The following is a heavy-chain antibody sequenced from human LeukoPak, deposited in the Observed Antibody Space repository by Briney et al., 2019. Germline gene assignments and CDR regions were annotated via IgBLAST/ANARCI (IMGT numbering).Heavy chain of an antibody. CDR2: IIPIFGTA. V-gene: IGHV1-69*13. CDR3: ASLEGNSGSYPYFDY. CDR1: GGTFSSYA. J-gene: IGHJ4*02. Sequence: VKVSCKASGGTFSSYAISWVRQAPGQGLEWMGGIIPIFGTANYAQKFQGRVTITADESTSTAYMELSSLRSEDTAVYYCASLEGNSGSYPYFDYWGQGTLVTVSS. D-gene: IGHD1-26*01.